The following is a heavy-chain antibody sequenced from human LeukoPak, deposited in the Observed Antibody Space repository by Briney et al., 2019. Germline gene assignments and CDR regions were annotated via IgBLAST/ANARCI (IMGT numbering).Heavy chain of an antibody. D-gene: IGHD3-10*01. J-gene: IGHJ6*02. V-gene: IGHV4-59*01. Sequence: SETLSLTCTVSGGCISSYYWSWIRQPPGKGLEWIGYNYYSGSTNYNPSLKSRVTISVDTSKNQFSLKLSSVTAADTAVYYCARSYGSGSYSGYYYGMDVWGQGTTVTVSS. CDR2: NYYSGST. CDR3: ARSYGSGSYSGYYYGMDV. CDR1: GGCISSYY.